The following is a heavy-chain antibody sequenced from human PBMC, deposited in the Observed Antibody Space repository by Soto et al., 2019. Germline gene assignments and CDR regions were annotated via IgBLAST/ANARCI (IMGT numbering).Heavy chain of an antibody. Sequence: PGGSLRLSCAASGFTFSSYTMNWVRQAPGKGLEWVSSISGSSSYIYYADSVKGRFTISRDNSKNTLYLQMNSLRAEDTAVYYCAKSRYYGSGSPLKGGMDVWGQGTTVTVS. CDR2: ISGSSSYI. J-gene: IGHJ6*02. CDR1: GFTFSSYT. CDR3: AKSRYYGSGSPLKGGMDV. V-gene: IGHV3-21*04. D-gene: IGHD3-10*01.